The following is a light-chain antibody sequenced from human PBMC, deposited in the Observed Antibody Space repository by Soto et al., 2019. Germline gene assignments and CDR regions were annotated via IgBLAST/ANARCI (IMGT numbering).Light chain of an antibody. CDR1: QSVSSY. CDR2: GAS. V-gene: IGKV3-20*01. CDR3: QQYGSSPDT. Sequence: EIVLTQSPATLSLSPGERATLSCWASQSVSSYLAWYQQKPGQAPRLLIYGASSRATGIPDRFSGSGSGTDFTLTISRLEPEDFAVYYCQQYGSSPDTFGQGTRLEIK. J-gene: IGKJ5*01.